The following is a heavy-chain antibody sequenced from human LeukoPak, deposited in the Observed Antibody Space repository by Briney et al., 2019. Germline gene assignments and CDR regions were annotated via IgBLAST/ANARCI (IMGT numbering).Heavy chain of an antibody. CDR3: AKQKKGYSYGYYYYYMDV. CDR2: ISDDENNK. Sequence: PGRSLRLSCAASGFTFSSYGMHWVRQAPGKGLEWVAVISDDENNKSYADSVRGRFTISRDNSKNTLYLQMNSLRGEDTAVYYCAKQKKGYSYGYYYYYMDVWGKGTTVTVSS. CDR1: GFTFSSYG. D-gene: IGHD5-18*01. J-gene: IGHJ6*03. V-gene: IGHV3-30*18.